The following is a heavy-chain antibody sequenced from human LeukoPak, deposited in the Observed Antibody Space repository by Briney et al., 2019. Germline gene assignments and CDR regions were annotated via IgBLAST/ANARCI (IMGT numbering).Heavy chain of an antibody. D-gene: IGHD3-3*01. V-gene: IGHV3-7*01. CDR3: ARGGGDS. CDR2: ITQEESEI. Sequence: GGSLRLSCAASGFTFSTSWMNWVRQAPGKGLEWVAMITQEESEIYYVDSVKGRFIISGDNVKSSLYLQMNSLRAEDTAVYYCARGGGDSWGQGTLVTVSS. J-gene: IGHJ4*02. CDR1: GFTFSTSW.